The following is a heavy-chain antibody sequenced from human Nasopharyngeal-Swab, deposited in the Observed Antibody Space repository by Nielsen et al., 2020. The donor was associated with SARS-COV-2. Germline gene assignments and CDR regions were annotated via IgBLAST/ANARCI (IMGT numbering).Heavy chain of an antibody. V-gene: IGHV3-23*01. CDR1: GFTFSSYA. J-gene: IGHJ3*02. Sequence: GGSLRLSCVASGFTFSSYAMSWVRQAPGKGLEWVSATGASGNGGYYTDSVRGRFIISRDNSKNTLYLQLNSLRAEDTALYYCAKAGGAFDIWGQGTMVTVSS. CDR2: TGASGNGG. CDR3: AKAGGAFDI. D-gene: IGHD3-16*01.